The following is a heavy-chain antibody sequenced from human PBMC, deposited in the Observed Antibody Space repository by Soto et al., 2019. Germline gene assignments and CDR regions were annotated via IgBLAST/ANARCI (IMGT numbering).Heavy chain of an antibody. V-gene: IGHV1-2*04. Sequence: ASVKVSCKASGYTFTGYYMHWVRQAPGQGLEWMGWINPNSGGTNYAQKFQGWVTMTRDTSISTAYMELSRLRSDDTAVYYCAKAPRIAARSYYFDYWGQGTLVTVSS. CDR2: INPNSGGT. J-gene: IGHJ4*02. D-gene: IGHD6-6*01. CDR3: AKAPRIAARSYYFDY. CDR1: GYTFTGYY.